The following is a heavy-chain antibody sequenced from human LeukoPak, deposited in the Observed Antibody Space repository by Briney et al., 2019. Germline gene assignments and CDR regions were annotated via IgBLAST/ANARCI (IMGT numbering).Heavy chain of an antibody. CDR2: IRFDGNIK. V-gene: IGHV3-30*02. J-gene: IGHJ4*02. CDR1: GFTFNNYD. D-gene: IGHD2-2*01. CDR3: TTDWRGPALEFDY. Sequence: GGSLRLSCAASGFTFNNYDMHWVRQDPGKGLEWVSFIRFDGNIKYFADSVKGRFTISRDTSKNTLYLQMNSLKTEDTAVYYCTTDWRGPALEFDYWGQGTLVTVAS.